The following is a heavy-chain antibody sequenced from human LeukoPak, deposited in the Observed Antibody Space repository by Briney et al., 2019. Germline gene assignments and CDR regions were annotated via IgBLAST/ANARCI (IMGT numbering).Heavy chain of an antibody. CDR2: INWNGGST. Sequence: GGSLRLSCAASGFTFDDYGMSWVRQAPGKGLEWVSGINWNGGSTGYADSVKGRFTISRDNAKNSLYLQMNSLRAEDTALYYCARDFGYSSGWYARRGFDYWGQGTLATVPS. D-gene: IGHD6-19*01. V-gene: IGHV3-20*04. CDR1: GFTFDDYG. CDR3: ARDFGYSSGWYARRGFDY. J-gene: IGHJ4*02.